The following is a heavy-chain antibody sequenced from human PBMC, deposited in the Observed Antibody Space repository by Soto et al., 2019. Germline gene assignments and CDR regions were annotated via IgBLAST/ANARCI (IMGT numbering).Heavy chain of an antibody. V-gene: IGHV3-66*01. CDR2: IYSGGST. J-gene: IGHJ5*02. Sequence: EVQLVESGGDLVQPGGSLRLSCAASGFNVNRKYMTWVRQAPGKGLDWVSVIYSGGSTYYADSVKGRFSISRDNSKNTVFLQMNRLTVDDTAVYFCAREGVGCSGDNCNSYWLDPWGQGTLVTVSS. D-gene: IGHD2-15*01. CDR3: AREGVGCSGDNCNSYWLDP. CDR1: GFNVNRKY.